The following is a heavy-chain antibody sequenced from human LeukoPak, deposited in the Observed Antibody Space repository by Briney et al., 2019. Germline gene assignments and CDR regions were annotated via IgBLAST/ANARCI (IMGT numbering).Heavy chain of an antibody. Sequence: ASVKVSCKASGYTFTSYGISWVRQAPGQGLEWMGWISPYNGNTNYAQKFQGRVTMTRDTSISTAYMELSRLRSDDTAVYYCARGGITMVQGVIIRNWFDPWGQGTLVTVSS. D-gene: IGHD3-10*01. CDR2: ISPYNGNT. CDR1: GYTFTSYG. J-gene: IGHJ5*02. V-gene: IGHV1-18*01. CDR3: ARGGITMVQGVIIRNWFDP.